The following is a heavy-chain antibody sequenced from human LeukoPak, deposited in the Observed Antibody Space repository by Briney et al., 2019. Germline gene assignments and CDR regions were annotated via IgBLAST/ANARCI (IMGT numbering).Heavy chain of an antibody. J-gene: IGHJ4*02. D-gene: IGHD2-15*01. CDR3: ARAPHCSASSCYGGGYYFDY. CDR1: GGSISSSSDY. Sequence: SETLSLTCTVSGGSISSSSDYWGWIRQPPGKGLEWIGSMYHSGSTYYNPSLKSRVTISVDTSKNQFSLKLSSVTAADTAVYYCARAPHCSASSCYGGGYYFDYWGQGTLVTVSS. CDR2: MYHSGST. V-gene: IGHV4-39*07.